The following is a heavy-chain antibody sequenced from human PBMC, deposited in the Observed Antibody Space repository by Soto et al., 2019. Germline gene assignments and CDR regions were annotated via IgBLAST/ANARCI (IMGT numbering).Heavy chain of an antibody. D-gene: IGHD3-3*01. CDR3: AGEGEIITVFGVVYGAFDI. V-gene: IGHV1-18*01. Sequence: QVQLVQSGAEVKKPGASVKVSCKASGYTFTSYGISWVRQAPGQGLEWMGWISAYNGNTHYAQKLQARVTMTTDTSASTAYMELRSLRSDDTAVYYCAGEGEIITVFGVVYGAFDIWGQGTMVTVSS. J-gene: IGHJ3*02. CDR1: GYTFTSYG. CDR2: ISAYNGNT.